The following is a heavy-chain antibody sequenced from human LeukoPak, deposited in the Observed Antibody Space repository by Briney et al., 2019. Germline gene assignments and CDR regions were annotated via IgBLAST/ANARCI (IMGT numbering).Heavy chain of an antibody. V-gene: IGHV3-7*01. CDR3: ARVGYSGWNLEY. CDR1: GFTFRSDW. Sequence: PGGSLRLSCAASGFTFRSDWMSWVRQAPGKGLEWVANINQDGSVKYYVDSVRGRFTISRDNAKNSLYVEMNSLRDEDTAVYYCARVGYSGWNLEYWGQGTLVTVSS. D-gene: IGHD5-12*01. CDR2: INQDGSVK. J-gene: IGHJ4*02.